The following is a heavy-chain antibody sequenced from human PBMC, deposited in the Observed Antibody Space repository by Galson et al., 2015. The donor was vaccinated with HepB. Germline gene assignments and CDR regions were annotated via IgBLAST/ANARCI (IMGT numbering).Heavy chain of an antibody. CDR2: ISGSGGTT. J-gene: IGHJ6*04. D-gene: IGHD2-2*01. V-gene: IGHV3-23*01. Sequence: SLRLSCAASGFTFSSYAMSWVRQAPGKGLEWVSGISGSGGTTYYADSVRGRFTISRDNSKNTLYLQMNSLRAEDTAVYHCAKGCTSQISGVWGKGTTVTVSS. CDR3: AKGCTSQISGV. CDR1: GFTFSSYA.